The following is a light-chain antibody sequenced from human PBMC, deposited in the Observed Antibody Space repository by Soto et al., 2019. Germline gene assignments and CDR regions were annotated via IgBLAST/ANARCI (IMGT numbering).Light chain of an antibody. Sequence: QSVLTQPRSVSGSPGQSVTISCTGTSSDVGAYNFVSWYQQHPGRVPKLMIYDVSRRPSGVPDRFSGSKSGNTASLTISGLQADDEADYYCCSYAGSYTLVFGGGTKRHRP. CDR2: DVS. J-gene: IGLJ3*02. CDR1: SSDVGAYNF. CDR3: CSYAGSYTLV. V-gene: IGLV2-11*01.